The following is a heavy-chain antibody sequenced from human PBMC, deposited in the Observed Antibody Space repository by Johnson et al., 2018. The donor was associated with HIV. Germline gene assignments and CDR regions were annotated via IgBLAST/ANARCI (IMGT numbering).Heavy chain of an antibody. Sequence: MLLVESGGGVVQPGRSLRLSCAASGFTFSSYGMHWVRQAPGKGLEWVSAISGSGGSTYYADSVKGRFTISRDNSKNTLYLKMNRLRAEDTAVYYCAKGGSGTTRIRAQKGAFDSWCQGTMVTVSS. V-gene: IGHV3-23*04. D-gene: IGHD6-19*01. CDR1: GFTFSSYG. J-gene: IGHJ3*02. CDR3: AKGGSGTTRIRAQKGAFDS. CDR2: ISGSGGST.